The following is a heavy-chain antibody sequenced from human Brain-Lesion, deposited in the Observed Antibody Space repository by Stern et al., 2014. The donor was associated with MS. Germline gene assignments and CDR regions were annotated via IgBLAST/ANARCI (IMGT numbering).Heavy chain of an antibody. D-gene: IGHD3-22*01. CDR2: INPKSGGT. J-gene: IGHJ4*02. V-gene: IGHV1-2*04. CDR3: ATYYYDSTGYNDF. CDR1: GYTFTGYY. Sequence: VQLEESGAEVKKPGASVKVSCKASGYTFTGYYMHWVRQAPGQGLEWMGWINPKSGGTNYAQKFQGLVTMTRDTSINTAYMELSRLRSDDTAVYYCATYYYDSTGYNDFWGQGTLVTVSS.